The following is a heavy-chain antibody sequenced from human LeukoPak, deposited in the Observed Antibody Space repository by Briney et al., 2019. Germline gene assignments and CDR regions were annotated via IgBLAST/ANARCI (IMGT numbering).Heavy chain of an antibody. CDR2: IKSKTDGGTT. J-gene: IGHJ6*02. CDR1: GFTFSNAW. Sequence: GGSLRLSCAASGFTFSNAWMSWVRQAPGKGLEWVGRIKSKTDGGTTDYAATVKGRFIISRDDSKNTLYLQMNSLKTEDTAVNHCTTLDTGITMVRGVIAYGMDVWGQGTTVTVSS. CDR3: TTLDTGITMVRGVIAYGMDV. D-gene: IGHD3-10*01. V-gene: IGHV3-15*01.